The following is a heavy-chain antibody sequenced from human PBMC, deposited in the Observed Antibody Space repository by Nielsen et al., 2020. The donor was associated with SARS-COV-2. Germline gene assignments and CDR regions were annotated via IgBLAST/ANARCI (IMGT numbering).Heavy chain of an antibody. CDR3: ARGPHYDSSGYYYVHYFDY. V-gene: IGHV3-48*02. CDR2: ISSSSSTI. Sequence: VRQAPGKGLEWVSYISSSSSTIYYADSVKGRFTISRDNAKNSLYLQMNSLRDEDTAVYYCARGPHYDSSGYYYVHYFDYWGQGTLVTVS. D-gene: IGHD3-22*01. J-gene: IGHJ4*02.